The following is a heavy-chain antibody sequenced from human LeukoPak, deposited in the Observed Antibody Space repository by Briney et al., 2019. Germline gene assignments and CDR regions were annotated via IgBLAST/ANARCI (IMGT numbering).Heavy chain of an antibody. D-gene: IGHD5-18*01. CDR2: IYYSGST. V-gene: IGHV4-59*01. Sequence: SETLSLTCTVSGGSISSYYWSWIRQPPEKGLEWIGYIYYSGSTNYNPSLKSRVTIPVDTSKNQFSLKLSSVTAADTAVYYCAREDAAMVTRWGQGTLVTVSS. CDR1: GGSISSYY. J-gene: IGHJ4*02. CDR3: AREDAAMVTR.